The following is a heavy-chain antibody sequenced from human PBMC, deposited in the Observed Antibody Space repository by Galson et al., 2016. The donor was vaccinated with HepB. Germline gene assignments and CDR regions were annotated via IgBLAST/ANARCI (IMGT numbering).Heavy chain of an antibody. Sequence: QSGAEVTKPGDSLKISCKGSGYSFTHYWIGWVRQMPGKGLEWMGIIYPGDSDTRYSPSFQGQVTISADESISTAYLQWSSLKASDPAMYYCARSRGTGMAVDCGGQGTLGTGSA. V-gene: IGHV5-51*03. D-gene: IGHD5-18*01. CDR3: ARSRGTGMAVDC. J-gene: IGHJ4*02. CDR1: GYSFTHYW. CDR2: IYPGDSDT.